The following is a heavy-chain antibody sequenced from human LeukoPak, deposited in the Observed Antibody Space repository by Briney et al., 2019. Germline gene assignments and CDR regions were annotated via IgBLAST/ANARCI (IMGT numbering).Heavy chain of an antibody. CDR1: GGSISSGDYY. Sequence: SETLSLTCTVSGGSISSGDYYWSWIRQPPGKGLEWIGYIYYSGSTYYNPSLKSRVTISVDTSKNQLSLKLSSVTAADTAVYYCARGTAMVKYYYYGMDVWGQGTTVTVSS. J-gene: IGHJ6*02. D-gene: IGHD5-18*01. CDR3: ARGTAMVKYYYYGMDV. V-gene: IGHV4-30-4*01. CDR2: IYYSGST.